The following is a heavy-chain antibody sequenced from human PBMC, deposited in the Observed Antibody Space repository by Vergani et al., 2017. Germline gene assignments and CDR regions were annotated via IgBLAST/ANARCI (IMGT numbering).Heavy chain of an antibody. V-gene: IGHV3-49*04. CDR3: TRGPDFWSGYYRGRAFDI. J-gene: IGHJ3*02. CDR2: IRSKAYGGTK. D-gene: IGHD3-3*01. Sequence: EVQLVESGGGLVQPGRSLRLSCTASGFTFGDYAMSWVRQAPGKGLEWVGFIRSKAYGGTKEYAASVKGRFTISRDDSKSIAYLQMNSLKTEDTAVYYCTRGPDFWSGYYRGRAFDIWGQGTMVTVSS. CDR1: GFTFGDYA.